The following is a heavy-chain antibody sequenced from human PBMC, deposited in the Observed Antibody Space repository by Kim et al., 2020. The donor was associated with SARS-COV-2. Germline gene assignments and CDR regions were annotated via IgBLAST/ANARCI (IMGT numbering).Heavy chain of an antibody. J-gene: IGHJ5*02. CDR3: ARPDSGSYSGNWFDP. CDR2: IYYSGST. V-gene: IGHV4-39*01. D-gene: IGHD1-26*01. Sequence: SETLSLTCTVSGGSISSSSYYWGWIRQPPGKGLEWIGSIYYSGSTYYNPSLKSRVTISVDTSKNQFSLKLSSVTAADTAVYYCARPDSGSYSGNWFDPWG. CDR1: GGSISSSSYY.